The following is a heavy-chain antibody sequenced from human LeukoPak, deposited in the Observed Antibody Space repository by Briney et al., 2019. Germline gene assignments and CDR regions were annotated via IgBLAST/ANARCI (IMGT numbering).Heavy chain of an antibody. CDR3: ASLGPGSYCMEGTDFEY. CDR2: IYYSGST. Sequence: SETLSLTCTVSGGSISSSGHYWGWVRQPPGKGLEWIGSIYYSGSTYYNPSLKSRVTISVDTPKNQFSLKLNSVTAADTAVFYCASLGPGSYCMEGTDFEYWGQGTLVTVSS. CDR1: GGSISSSGHY. V-gene: IGHV4-39*01. J-gene: IGHJ4*02. D-gene: IGHD3-10*01.